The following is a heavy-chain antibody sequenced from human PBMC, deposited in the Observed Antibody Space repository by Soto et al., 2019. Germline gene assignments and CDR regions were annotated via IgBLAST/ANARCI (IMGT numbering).Heavy chain of an antibody. CDR2: ISGSGGST. V-gene: IGHV3-23*01. J-gene: IGHJ5*02. Sequence: EVQLLESGGGLVQPGGSLRLSCAASGFTFSSYAMSWVRQAPGKGLEWVSAISGSGGSTYYADSVKGRFTISRDNSKNTLYLQMNSLRAEDTAVYYCAKDPRGIVLVPDHNWFDPWGQGTLVTVSS. CDR1: GFTFSSYA. CDR3: AKDPRGIVLVPDHNWFDP. D-gene: IGHD2-2*01.